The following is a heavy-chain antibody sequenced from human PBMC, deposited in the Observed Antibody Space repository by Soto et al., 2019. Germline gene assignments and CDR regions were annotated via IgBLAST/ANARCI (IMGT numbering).Heavy chain of an antibody. CDR3: ANDAGDYFSYYYYMDV. CDR1: GFTFDDYA. J-gene: IGHJ6*03. V-gene: IGHV3-9*01. Sequence: EVQLVESGGGLVQPGRSLRLSCAASGFTFDDYAMHWVRQAPGKGLEWVSGISWNSGSIGYADSVKGRFTISRDNAKNSMYLQMNSLRAEDTAVYYCANDAGDYFSYYYYMDVWGKGTTVTVSS. CDR2: ISWNSGSI. D-gene: IGHD4-17*01.